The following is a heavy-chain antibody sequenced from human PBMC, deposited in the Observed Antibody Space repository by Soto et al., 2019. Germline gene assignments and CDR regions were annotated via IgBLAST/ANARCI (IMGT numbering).Heavy chain of an antibody. D-gene: IGHD5-12*01. CDR2: ISWNSGSI. V-gene: IGHV3-9*01. Sequence: SGGSLRLSCAASGFTFDDYAMHWVRQAPGKGLEWVSGISWNSGSIGYADSVKGRFTISRDNAKNSLYLQMNSLRAEDTALYYCAISKWLRSKGLLGFFDIWGQGTMVTVS. CDR1: GFTFDDYA. CDR3: AISKWLRSKGLLGFFDI. J-gene: IGHJ3*02.